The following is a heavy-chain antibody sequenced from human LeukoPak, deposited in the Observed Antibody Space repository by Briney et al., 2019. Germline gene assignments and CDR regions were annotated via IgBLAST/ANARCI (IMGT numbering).Heavy chain of an antibody. V-gene: IGHV3-23*01. CDR1: GFTFSNYA. J-gene: IGHJ4*02. D-gene: IGHD6-19*01. CDR2: ISDSGGTK. Sequence: PGGSLRLSCAASGFTFSNYAMSWVRQAPGKGLEWVSGISDSGGTKYYADSVKGRFTISRDNSKNTLYLQMNSLRAEDTAVYYCAREDSSGWYRRLDYWGQGTLVTVSS. CDR3: AREDSSGWYRRLDY.